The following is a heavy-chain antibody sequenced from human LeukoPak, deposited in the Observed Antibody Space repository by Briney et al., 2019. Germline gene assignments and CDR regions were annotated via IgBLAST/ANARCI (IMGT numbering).Heavy chain of an antibody. V-gene: IGHV3-7*01. J-gene: IGHJ4*02. CDR3: ARVPGTWWLHDY. CDR2: MKYDGSEK. D-gene: IGHD5-12*01. Sequence: GGSLRLPCVGSGFTFSRHWISWVRQAPGKGLEWVAHMKYDGSEKYYVDSVKGRFTISRDNPKNSLYLQMNSLRAEDAGVYYCARVPGTWWLHDYWGQGTLVTVSS. CDR1: GFTFSRHW.